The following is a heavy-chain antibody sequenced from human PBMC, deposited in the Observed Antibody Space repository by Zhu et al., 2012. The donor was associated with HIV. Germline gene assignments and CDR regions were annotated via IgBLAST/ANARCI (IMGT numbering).Heavy chain of an antibody. CDR3: ARETYSGWYFDY. CDR2: INHSGST. J-gene: IGHJ4*02. CDR1: GGSFSGYY. D-gene: IGHD6-19*01. V-gene: IGHV4-34*01. Sequence: QVQLQQWGAGLLKPSETLSLTCAVYGGSFSGYYWSWIRQPPGKGLEWIGEINHSGSTNYNPSLKSRVTISVDTSKNQFSLKLSSVTAADTAVYYCARETYSGWYFDYVGPGNPGPPSPQ.